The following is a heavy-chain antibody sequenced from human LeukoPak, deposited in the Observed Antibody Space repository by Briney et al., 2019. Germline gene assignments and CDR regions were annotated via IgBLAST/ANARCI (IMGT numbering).Heavy chain of an antibody. J-gene: IGHJ4*02. Sequence: PGGSLRLSCAASEFTFSSYEMNWVSQAPGKGLEWVSYISSSGSTIYYADSVKGRFTISRDNAKNSLCLQMNSLRAEDTAVYYCASARLGEFDYWGQGTLVTVSS. D-gene: IGHD3-16*01. CDR1: EFTFSSYE. V-gene: IGHV3-48*03. CDR2: ISSSGSTI. CDR3: ASARLGEFDY.